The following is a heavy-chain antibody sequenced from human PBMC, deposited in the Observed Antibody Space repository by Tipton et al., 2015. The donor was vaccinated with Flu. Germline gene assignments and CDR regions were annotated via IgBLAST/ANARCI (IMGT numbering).Heavy chain of an antibody. Sequence: LRLSCTVSGYSIISSSYSWGWIRQPPGKGLEWIGNMYHTGSAYYNQSLKSRVTISLDTSRNQLSLKLASVTAADTAVYYCARRDYSNYVSDPKSWFDPWGQGTLVTISS. CDR3: ARRDYSNYVSDPKSWFDP. V-gene: IGHV4-39*01. CDR1: GYSIISSSYS. CDR2: MYHTGSA. D-gene: IGHD4-11*01. J-gene: IGHJ5*02.